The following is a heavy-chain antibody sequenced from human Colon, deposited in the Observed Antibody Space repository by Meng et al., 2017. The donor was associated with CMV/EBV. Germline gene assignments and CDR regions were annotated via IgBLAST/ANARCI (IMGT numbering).Heavy chain of an antibody. CDR2: INPPNGDT. J-gene: IGHJ4*02. CDR1: GYPFNANF. Sequence: QVQLVQSGAEVKKPGASVKLSCKASGYPFNANFMHWVRQAPGQGLEWMGWINPPNGDTKYAQKFEGRVTITRDTSISTVYMELNSLTSDDTAVYYCAKRVQPDSGYSNWGQGTLVTVSS. V-gene: IGHV1-2*02. CDR3: AKRVQPDSGYSN. D-gene: IGHD3-22*01.